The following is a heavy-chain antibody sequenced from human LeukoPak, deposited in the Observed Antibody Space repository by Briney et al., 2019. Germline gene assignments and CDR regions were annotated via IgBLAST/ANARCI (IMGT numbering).Heavy chain of an antibody. CDR2: INGSGGTT. J-gene: IGHJ6*03. V-gene: IGHV3-23*01. CDR1: GFTFSSFA. D-gene: IGHD3-10*01. Sequence: GGSLRLSCAASGFTFSSFAMNWVRPAPGKGLAWVSSINGSGGTTYYADSVKGRFTIYRDNSKNTLYLQMNSLRAEDTAVYYCAKNGMVRGVIIAPYYYYMDVWGKGTTVTISS. CDR3: AKNGMVRGVIIAPYYYYMDV.